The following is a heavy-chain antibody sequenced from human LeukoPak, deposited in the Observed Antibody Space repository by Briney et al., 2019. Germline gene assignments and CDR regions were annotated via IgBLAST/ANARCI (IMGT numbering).Heavy chain of an antibody. CDR3: AKAHCSPTSCSRIDY. Sequence: GGSLRHSCAASGFAFSSYWMSWIRQAPGKGLEWVANMNQAGNEKYYVDSVEGRFTISRDNAKSSLYLQMNSLRAEDTALYYCAKAHCSPTSCSRIDYWGQGTLVTVSS. CDR2: MNQAGNEK. CDR1: GFAFSSYW. J-gene: IGHJ4*02. V-gene: IGHV3-7*05. D-gene: IGHD2-2*01.